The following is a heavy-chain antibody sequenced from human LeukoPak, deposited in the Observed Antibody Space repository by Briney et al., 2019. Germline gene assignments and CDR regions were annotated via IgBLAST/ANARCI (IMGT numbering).Heavy chain of an antibody. CDR3: ARETLRDAYTY. V-gene: IGHV3-9*01. D-gene: IGHD5-24*01. CDR2: ISWNSGSI. J-gene: IGHJ4*02. Sequence: PGGSLRLSRAASGFTFDDYAMHWVRQAPGKGLEWVSGISWNSGSIGYADSVKGRFTISRDNAKNSLYLQMNSLRAEDTAVYSCARETLRDAYTYWGQGTLVTVSS. CDR1: GFTFDDYA.